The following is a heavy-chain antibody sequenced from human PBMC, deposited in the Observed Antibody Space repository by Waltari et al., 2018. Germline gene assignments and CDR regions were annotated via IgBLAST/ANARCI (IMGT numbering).Heavy chain of an antibody. J-gene: IGHJ4*02. D-gene: IGHD1-26*01. Sequence: EVQLVESGGGLVQPGGSLRLSCAASGFTFSNYWMHWVRQIPGKGLMWVSRINSDGTNIVYADSVRGRFTISKDNAKNTLYLQMNSLSAEDTAGYYCARDVDWGVGALGYWGQGTPVTVS. CDR2: INSDGTNI. V-gene: IGHV3-74*01. CDR3: ARDVDWGVGALGY. CDR1: GFTFSNYW.